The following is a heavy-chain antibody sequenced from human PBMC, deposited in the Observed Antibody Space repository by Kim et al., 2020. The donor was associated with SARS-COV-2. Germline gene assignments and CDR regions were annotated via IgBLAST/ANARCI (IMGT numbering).Heavy chain of an antibody. V-gene: IGHV6-1*01. J-gene: IGHJ6*02. D-gene: IGHD6-13*01. Sequence: SQTLSLTCAISGDRVSSNSAAWPWLSPSPSRGLALLLRTSYMSKWYNDYAVSVKSRITINPDTSKNQFYLQLNSVTPEDTAVYYCAREGYSTVPSYYYGMDVWGQGTTVTVAS. CDR1: GDRVSSNSAA. CDR3: AREGYSTVPSYYYGMDV. CDR2: TSYMSKWYN.